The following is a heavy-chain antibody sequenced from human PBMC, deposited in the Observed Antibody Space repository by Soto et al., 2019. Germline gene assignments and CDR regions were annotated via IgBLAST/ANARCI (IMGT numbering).Heavy chain of an antibody. CDR3: AREESDPVAGLYYFDY. V-gene: IGHV4-4*08. J-gene: IGHJ4*02. D-gene: IGHD6-19*01. Sequence: SETLSLTCTVSGGSISGYYWNWIRQPPGKGLEWIGFIYSSGYTTYNPSLNSRVTISVDTSKKQFSLKLNSVTAADTAVYYCAREESDPVAGLYYFDYWGLGTLGTVSS. CDR2: IYSSGYT. CDR1: GGSISGYY.